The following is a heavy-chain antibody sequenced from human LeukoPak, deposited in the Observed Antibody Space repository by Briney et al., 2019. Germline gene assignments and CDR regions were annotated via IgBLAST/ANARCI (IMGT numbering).Heavy chain of an antibody. CDR2: IYSSGST. D-gene: IGHD4-23*01. CDR3: ARQAFDYGGNLVYFDY. CDR1: GGSISSYY. J-gene: IGHJ4*02. Sequence: PSETLSLTCTVSGGSISSYYWIWIRQPPRKGLEWIGYIYSSGSTNYNPSLNRRITISVDTSKNRFSLKLSSVTAADTAVYYCARQAFDYGGNLVYFDYGGQGALVTVSS. V-gene: IGHV4-59*08.